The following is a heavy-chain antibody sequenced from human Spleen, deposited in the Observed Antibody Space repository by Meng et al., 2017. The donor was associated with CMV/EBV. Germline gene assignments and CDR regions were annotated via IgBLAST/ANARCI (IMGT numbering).Heavy chain of an antibody. CDR2: INPSGGYT. CDR3: ARDRVKRKVVVPARSGMDV. D-gene: IGHD2-2*01. Sequence: ASVKVSCKASGYTFTSYYMHWVRQAPGQGLEWMGIINPSGGYTSYAQKFRGRVTMTRDTSTNTVYMELSSLRSEDTAVYYCARDRVKRKVVVPARSGMDVWGQGTTVTVSS. CDR1: GYTFTSYY. V-gene: IGHV1-46*01. J-gene: IGHJ6*02.